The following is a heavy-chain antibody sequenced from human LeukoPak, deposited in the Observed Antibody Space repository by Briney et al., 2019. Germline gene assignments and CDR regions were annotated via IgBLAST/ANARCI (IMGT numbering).Heavy chain of an antibody. Sequence: GGSLRLSCAASEFTFSKYGMHWVRQAPGKGLEWVASISFDINDRKYAESVRGRFTISRDNSKNTLYLQMNSLRAEDTAVYYCARGAARMVEMGTIISFXYWGXXTLVTVSS. D-gene: IGHD5-24*01. V-gene: IGHV3-30*03. CDR1: EFTFSKYG. CDR2: ISFDINDR. CDR3: ARGAARMVEMGTIISFXY. J-gene: IGHJ4*01.